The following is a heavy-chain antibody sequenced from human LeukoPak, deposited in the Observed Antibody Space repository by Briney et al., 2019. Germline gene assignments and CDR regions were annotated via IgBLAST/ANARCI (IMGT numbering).Heavy chain of an antibody. Sequence: PGGSLRLSCAASGFTFRNYALSWVRQAPGKGLEWVSAVSGGGDITHYADSVKGRFIISRDNSKNTLYLQMNSLSADDTAIYYCARNFDYWGQGTLVTVSS. J-gene: IGHJ4*02. CDR1: GFTFRNYA. CDR2: VSGGGDIT. CDR3: ARNFDY. V-gene: IGHV3-23*01.